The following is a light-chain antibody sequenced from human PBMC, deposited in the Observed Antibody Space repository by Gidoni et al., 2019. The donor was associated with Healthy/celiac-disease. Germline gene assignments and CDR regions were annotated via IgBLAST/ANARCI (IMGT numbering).Light chain of an antibody. Sequence: QSALPQPASVSGSPGQSITISCTGTSSDVGGYNYVSWYQQHPGKAPKLMIYEVSNRPSGVSNRFSGSKSGNTASLTISGLQAEDEADYYCSSYTSSSTLEGVVVGGGTKLTVL. CDR3: SSYTSSSTLEGVV. V-gene: IGLV2-14*01. CDR2: EVS. J-gene: IGLJ2*01. CDR1: SSDVGGYNY.